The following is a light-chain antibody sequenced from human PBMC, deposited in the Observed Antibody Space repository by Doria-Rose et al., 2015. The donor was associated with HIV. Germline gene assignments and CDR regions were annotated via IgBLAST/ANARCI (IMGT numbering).Light chain of an antibody. J-gene: IGKJ2*03. CDR2: AAS. CDR3: QQYYTYPYS. Sequence: GDRVTISCRTSQYIGSYVAWYQQKTGDAPKLLISAASTLQSGVPSRFSGSGAGTDFTLTISCLQSEDFATYYCQQYYTYPYSFGQGTKLEIK. V-gene: IGKV1-8*01. CDR1: QYIGSY.